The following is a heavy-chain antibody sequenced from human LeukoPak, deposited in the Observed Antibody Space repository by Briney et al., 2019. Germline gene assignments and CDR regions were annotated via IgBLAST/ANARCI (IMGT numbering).Heavy chain of an antibody. V-gene: IGHV3-7*01. Sequence: GGSLRLSCAASGFTFSNYWLSWVRQPPGKALEWVATMKPDGGEEYFVDSVKDRFTISRDNAKNSLYLQMNSLRAEDTATYFCARDLSGPSVYWGQGTLVTVSS. J-gene: IGHJ4*02. CDR1: GFTFSNYW. CDR3: ARDLSGPSVY. D-gene: IGHD2-15*01. CDR2: MKPDGGEE.